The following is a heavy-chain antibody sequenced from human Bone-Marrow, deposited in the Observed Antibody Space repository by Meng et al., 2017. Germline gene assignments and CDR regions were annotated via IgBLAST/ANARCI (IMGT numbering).Heavy chain of an antibody. V-gene: IGHV4-61*08. CDR3: ARGHRDPYYFDY. CDR2: IYYSGST. CDR1: GGSISSGGYY. Sequence: SETLSLTCTVSGGSISSGGYYWSWICQHPGKGLEWIGYIYYSGSTNYNPSLKSRVTMSVDTSKNQYSLKLSSVTAADTAVYYCARGHRDPYYFDYWGQG. D-gene: IGHD3-10*01. J-gene: IGHJ4*02.